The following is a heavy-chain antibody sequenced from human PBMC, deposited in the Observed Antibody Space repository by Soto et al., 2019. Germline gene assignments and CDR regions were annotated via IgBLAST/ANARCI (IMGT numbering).Heavy chain of an antibody. CDR2: ISGSGGST. J-gene: IGHJ4*01. V-gene: IGHV3-23*01. CDR3: VRATFFPDSSGYTRGLDY. Sequence: VGSLRLSCGAAGVTFSSYAMSWVRQAPGKGLEWVSAISGSGGSTYYAYSVKGRFTISRDNSKNSVYLQMHSLKTEDTAVYYCVRATFFPDSSGYTRGLDYWGRVTLVPVSS. CDR1: GVTFSSYA. D-gene: IGHD5-18*01.